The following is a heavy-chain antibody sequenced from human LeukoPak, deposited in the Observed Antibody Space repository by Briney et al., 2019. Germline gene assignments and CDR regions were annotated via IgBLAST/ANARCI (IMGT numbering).Heavy chain of an antibody. CDR1: GFTFSGYG. Sequence: GGSLRLSCAASGFTFSGYGMHWVRQAPGKGLEWVAVMSNDGTKKYYGDSVKGRFSISRDNSKNTLYLQMNSLRAEDTAVYYCAKGDGSGYPAYWGQGTLVTVSS. V-gene: IGHV3-30*18. CDR3: AKGDGSGYPAY. CDR2: MSNDGTKK. D-gene: IGHD3-22*01. J-gene: IGHJ4*02.